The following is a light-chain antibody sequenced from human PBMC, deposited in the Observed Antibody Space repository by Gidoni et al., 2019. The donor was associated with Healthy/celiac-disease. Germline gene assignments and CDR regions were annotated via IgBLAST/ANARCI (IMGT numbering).Light chain of an antibody. CDR2: DAA. J-gene: IGKJ3*01. CDR1: QDISNY. CDR3: QQYDNLPFT. V-gene: IGKV1-33*01. Sequence: DIQMTQSPSSLSASVEDRVTITCQASQDISNYLDWYQQKPGKAPKLLIYDAANLETGVPSRFSGSGSGTDFTFTISSLQPEDIATYYCQQYDNLPFTFGHGTKVDIK.